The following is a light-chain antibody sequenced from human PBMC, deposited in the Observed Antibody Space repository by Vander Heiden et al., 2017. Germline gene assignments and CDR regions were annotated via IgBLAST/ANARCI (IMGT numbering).Light chain of an antibody. CDR1: QSVSSSY. Sequence: IALTQSPGILSLSPGERATLSCRASQSVSSSYLAWYQQKPGQAPRLLIYGASSRATGIPDRISGSGCGTDFTLGISRLEPEDVAVYYCQQYGSSPPYTFGQGTKLEIK. V-gene: IGKV3-20*01. CDR3: QQYGSSPPYT. J-gene: IGKJ2*01. CDR2: GAS.